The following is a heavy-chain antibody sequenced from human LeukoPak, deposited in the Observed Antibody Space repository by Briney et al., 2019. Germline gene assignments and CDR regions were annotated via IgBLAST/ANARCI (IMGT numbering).Heavy chain of an antibody. Sequence: PGGSLRPSCAASGFTFSSYWMHWVRQAPGKGLEWVSAISGSGGSTYYADSVKGRFTISRDNSKNTLYLQMNSLRAEDTAVYYCAKEAGFRRYCSGGSCYSDAFDIWGQGTMVTVSS. V-gene: IGHV3-23*01. J-gene: IGHJ3*02. CDR3: AKEAGFRRYCSGGSCYSDAFDI. CDR1: GFTFSSYW. CDR2: ISGSGGST. D-gene: IGHD2-15*01.